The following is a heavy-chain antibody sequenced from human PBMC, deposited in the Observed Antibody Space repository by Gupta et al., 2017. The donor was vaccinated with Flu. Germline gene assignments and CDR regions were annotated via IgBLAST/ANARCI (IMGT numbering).Heavy chain of an antibody. D-gene: IGHD5-18*01. J-gene: IGHJ3*01. V-gene: IGHV3-23*01. CDR2: IDTSGCVK. Sequence: EVQLLGSGGGLVQPGGSLGLCCAASGFTFRSYGLSWVRQAPGKGLEWVSAIDTSGCVKFYADYVKGRFSVSRDNSKNTLYLQMDSLGAEDTAVYYCAKGGRDTGWSLWGQGTMVTVSS. CDR1: GFTFRSYG. CDR3: AKGGRDTGWSL.